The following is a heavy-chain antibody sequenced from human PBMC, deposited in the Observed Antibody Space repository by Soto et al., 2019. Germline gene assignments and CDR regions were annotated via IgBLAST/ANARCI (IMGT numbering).Heavy chain of an antibody. Sequence: QITLKESGPTLVIPTQTLTLTCTFSGFSLNTRGVGVGWIRQPPGKALEWVALIHWDDEKRYSPSLRNTLTITKDTSKSQVVLTKNNMDPVDTASNYCASTPFVLASGCNFDLWGQGILVTVSS. CDR3: ASTPFVLASGCNFDL. D-gene: IGHD6-19*01. V-gene: IGHV2-5*02. J-gene: IGHJ4*02. CDR1: GFSLNTRGVG. CDR2: IHWDDEK.